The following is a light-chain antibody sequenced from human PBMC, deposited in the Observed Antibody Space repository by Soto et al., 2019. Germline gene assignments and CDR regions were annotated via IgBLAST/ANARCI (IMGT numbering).Light chain of an antibody. Sequence: EIVLTQSPGTLSLSPGERATLSCMASQSVSDMYLACYQQKPGQAPRLLIYASNRATGIPDRFSGSGSGTDFTLTISRLEPEDFAVYYCQHYGTSALFGPGTKVEIK. CDR3: QHYGTSAL. CDR2: AS. J-gene: IGKJ3*01. V-gene: IGKV3-20*01. CDR1: QSVSDMY.